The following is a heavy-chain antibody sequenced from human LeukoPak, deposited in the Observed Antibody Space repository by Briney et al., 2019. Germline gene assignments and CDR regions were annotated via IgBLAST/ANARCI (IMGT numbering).Heavy chain of an antibody. V-gene: IGHV3-7*01. CDR1: GFTFSDYW. CDR2: IKQDGSEK. J-gene: IGHJ4*02. CDR3: ARGPRYSGSWYYFDY. Sequence: GGSLRLSCAASGFTFSDYWMSWVRQAPGKGLEWVANIKQDGSEKYYVDSVKGRLTISRDNAKNSLCLQMNSLRAEDTAVHYCARGPRYSGSWYYFDYWGQGTLVTVSS. D-gene: IGHD6-13*01.